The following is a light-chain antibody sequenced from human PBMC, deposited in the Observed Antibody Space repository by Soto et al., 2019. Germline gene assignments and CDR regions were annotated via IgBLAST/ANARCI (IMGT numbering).Light chain of an antibody. CDR3: QQYNTYPLT. V-gene: IGKV1-5*03. Sequence: DIQMTQSPSTLSASVGDRVTITCRASQSISTWLAWYQKKPGKAPKLLIYKASSLESGVPSRFSGSGSGTEFTLTISSLQPDDFATYYCQQYNTYPLTFGGGTTVEIK. CDR2: KAS. CDR1: QSISTW. J-gene: IGKJ4*01.